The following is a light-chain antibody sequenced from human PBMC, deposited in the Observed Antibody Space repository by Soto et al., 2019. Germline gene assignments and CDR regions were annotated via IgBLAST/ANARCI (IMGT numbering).Light chain of an antibody. CDR1: SSDVGGYNY. J-gene: IGLJ2*01. CDR3: SSYTSSSPVV. CDR2: DVS. V-gene: IGLV2-14*01. Sequence: QSVLTQPASVSGSPGQSITISCTGTSSDVGGYNYVSWYQQHPGKAPKLMIYDVSNRPSGVSNRFSGSKSGNTASLTISGLQAEDEADYYCSSYTSSSPVVFGGGTTLTLL.